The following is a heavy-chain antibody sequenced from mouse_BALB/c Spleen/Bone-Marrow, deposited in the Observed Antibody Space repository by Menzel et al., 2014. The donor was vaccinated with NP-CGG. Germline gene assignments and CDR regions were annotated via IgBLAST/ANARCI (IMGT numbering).Heavy chain of an antibody. V-gene: IGHV4-1*02. Sequence: VQLKESGGGLVQPGGSLKLSCAASGFDFSRYWMSWVRQAPGKGLEWIGKINPDSSTINYTPSLKDKFIISRDNAKNTLYLQMSEVRSEDTALYYCARLNYYGNLFVWGAGTTVTVSS. CDR2: INPDSSTI. J-gene: IGHJ1*01. D-gene: IGHD1-1*01. CDR1: GFDFSRYW. CDR3: ARLNYYGNLFV.